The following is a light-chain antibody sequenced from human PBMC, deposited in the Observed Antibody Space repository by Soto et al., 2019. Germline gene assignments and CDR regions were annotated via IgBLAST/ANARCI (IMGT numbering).Light chain of an antibody. CDR1: SSDIGGYNY. V-gene: IGLV2-14*01. J-gene: IGLJ2*01. CDR2: EVS. CDR3: NSYASSKSLI. Sequence: QSALTQPASVSGSLGQSITISCTGTSSDIGGYNYVSWYQHHPGKAPKLIIYEVSYRPSGVSNRFSASKSANTASLTISGLQAEDEADYYCNSYASSKSLIFGGGTKVTVL.